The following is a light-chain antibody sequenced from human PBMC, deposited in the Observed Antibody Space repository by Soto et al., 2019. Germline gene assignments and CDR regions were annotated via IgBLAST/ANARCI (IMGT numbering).Light chain of an antibody. CDR2: AAS. Sequence: DIPMTQSPPSLFASVGDRVTITCRASQGISNYLAWYQQKPGTVPKLLIYAASTLQSGVPSRFSGSGFVTDFTLTISSLQPEDVATYYCQKYNSAPPTFGGGTKVEIK. J-gene: IGKJ4*01. CDR1: QGISNY. V-gene: IGKV1-27*01. CDR3: QKYNSAPPT.